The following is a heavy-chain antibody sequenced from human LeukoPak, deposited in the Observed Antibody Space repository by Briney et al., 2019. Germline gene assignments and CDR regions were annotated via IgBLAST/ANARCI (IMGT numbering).Heavy chain of an antibody. J-gene: IGHJ4*02. CDR2: ISAYNGNT. V-gene: IGHV1-18*01. CDR1: GYTFTSYG. Sequence: GESLKVSCKASGYTFTSYGISWVRQAPGQGLEWMGWISAYNGNTNYAQKLQGRVTMTTDTSTSTAYMELRSLRSDDTAVYYCARVPTKVMVRGGVDYWGQGTLVTVSS. D-gene: IGHD3-10*01. CDR3: ARVPTKVMVRGGVDY.